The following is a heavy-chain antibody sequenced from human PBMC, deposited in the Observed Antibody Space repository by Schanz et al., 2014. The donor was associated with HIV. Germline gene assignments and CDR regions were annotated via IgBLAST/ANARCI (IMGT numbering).Heavy chain of an antibody. V-gene: IGHV3-9*01. CDR2: ISWNSDSK. CDR1: GFSIDDFA. D-gene: IGHD5-18*01. Sequence: GQLVESGGDLVQPGRSLRLSCAASGFSIDDFAMHWVRQAPGKGLEWVSGISWNSDSKGYADSVKGRFTISRDNAKNSLYLQMNSLRAEDTALYYCAKDRGVVSGMVTNYYYGMDVWGQGTTVTVSS. CDR3: AKDRGVVSGMVTNYYYGMDV. J-gene: IGHJ6*02.